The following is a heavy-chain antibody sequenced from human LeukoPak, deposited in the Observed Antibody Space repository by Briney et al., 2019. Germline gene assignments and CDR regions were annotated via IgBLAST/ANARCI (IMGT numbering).Heavy chain of an antibody. Sequence: ALVKEYFKATGYTFPRYGISLVRQAPGLRPDLIRWFSTYDGDTNYTQKFQGRVTMTTDTSTTTAYLELRSLRPDDTAIYYCAREARGSFIYGDYPGYWGQGTLVTVSS. D-gene: IGHD4-17*01. CDR3: AREARGSFIYGDYPGY. J-gene: IGHJ4*02. CDR1: GYTFPRYG. V-gene: IGHV1-18*01. CDR2: FSTYDGDT.